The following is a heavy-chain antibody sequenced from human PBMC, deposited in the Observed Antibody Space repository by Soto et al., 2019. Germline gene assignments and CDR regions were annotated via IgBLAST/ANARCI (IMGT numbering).Heavy chain of an antibody. CDR2: IWYDGSNK. Sequence: QVQLVESGGGVVQPGRSLRLSCAASGFTFSSYGMHWVRQAPGKGLEWVAVIWYDGSNKYYADSVKGRFTISRDNSKSTLYLQMNSLRAEDTAVYYCARDLDPFLEGYYFDYWGQGTLVTVSS. CDR1: GFTFSSYG. J-gene: IGHJ4*02. V-gene: IGHV3-33*01. CDR3: ARDLDPFLEGYYFDY. D-gene: IGHD3-3*01.